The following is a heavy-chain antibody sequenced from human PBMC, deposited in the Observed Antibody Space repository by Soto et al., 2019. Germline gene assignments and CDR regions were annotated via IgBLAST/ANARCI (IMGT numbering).Heavy chain of an antibody. Sequence: QVQLVQSGAEVKKPGSSMKVSCKASGGTFSSYAISWVRQAPGQGLEWMGGIIPIFGTANYAQKFQGRVTITADKSTSTAYMELSSLRSEDTAVYYCARRGGYGSWSYYNAGILDYWGQGTLVTVSS. D-gene: IGHD3-10*01. CDR1: GGTFSSYA. V-gene: IGHV1-69*06. CDR3: ARRGGYGSWSYYNAGILDY. CDR2: IIPIFGTA. J-gene: IGHJ4*02.